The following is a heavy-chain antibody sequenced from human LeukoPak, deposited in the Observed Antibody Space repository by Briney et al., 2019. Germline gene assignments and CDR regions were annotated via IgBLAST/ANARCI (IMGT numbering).Heavy chain of an antibody. V-gene: IGHV1-46*01. J-gene: IGHJ3*02. Sequence: ASVKVSCKASGYTFTSYYMHWVRQAPGQGLEWMGIINPSGGGTSYAQKFQGRVTMTRDTSISTAYMELSRLRSDDTAVYYCAREMGATTDAFDIWGQGTMVTVSS. D-gene: IGHD1-26*01. CDR2: INPSGGGT. CDR3: AREMGATTDAFDI. CDR1: GYTFTSYY.